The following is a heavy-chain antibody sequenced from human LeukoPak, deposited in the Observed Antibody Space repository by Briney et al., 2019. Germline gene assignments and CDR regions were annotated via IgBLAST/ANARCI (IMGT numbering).Heavy chain of an antibody. CDR2: ISVSGNT. D-gene: IGHD2-15*01. Sequence: GGSLRLSCAASGFTLSSYAMSWVRQGPGKGLEWVSAISVSGNTYHADSVKGRFTISRDNSKNTLYLQMNSLRAEDTALYYCAKSGRYCSGGTCYQEASLDYWGQGTLVTVSS. CDR3: AKSGRYCSGGTCYQEASLDY. CDR1: GFTLSSYA. J-gene: IGHJ4*02. V-gene: IGHV3-23*01.